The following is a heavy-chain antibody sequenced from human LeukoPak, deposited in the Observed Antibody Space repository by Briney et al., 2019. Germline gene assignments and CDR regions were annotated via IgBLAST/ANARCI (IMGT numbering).Heavy chain of an antibody. CDR2: ITPIFGTA. Sequence: GSSVKVSCKASGGTFSSYAISWVRQAPGQGLEWMGGITPIFGTANYAQKFQGRVTITADESTSTAYMELSSLRSEDTAVYYCARLGEMTIPPRGPARSPESNPADYWGQGTLVTVSS. CDR1: GGTFSSYA. J-gene: IGHJ4*02. CDR3: ARLGEMTIPPRGPARSPESNPADY. V-gene: IGHV1-69*01. D-gene: IGHD5-24*01.